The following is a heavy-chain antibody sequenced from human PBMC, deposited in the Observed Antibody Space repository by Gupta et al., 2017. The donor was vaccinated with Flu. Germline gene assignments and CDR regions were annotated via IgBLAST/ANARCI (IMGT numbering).Heavy chain of an antibody. Sequence: EVQLVESGGGLVQPGGSLRLSCAASGFTFSSYWMHWVRQAPGKGLVWVSRINSDGSSTSYADSVKGRFTISRDNAKNTLYLQMNSLRAEDTAVYYCARVYGIQLWRRAMDVWGQGTTVTVSS. CDR2: INSDGSST. CDR3: ARVYGIQLWRRAMDV. V-gene: IGHV3-74*01. CDR1: GFTFSSYW. J-gene: IGHJ6*02. D-gene: IGHD5-18*01.